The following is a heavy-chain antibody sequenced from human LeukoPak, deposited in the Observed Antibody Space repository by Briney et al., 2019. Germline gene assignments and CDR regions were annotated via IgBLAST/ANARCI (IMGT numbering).Heavy chain of an antibody. CDR1: GYTFTGYY. V-gene: IGHV1-2*02. CDR2: INPNSGGT. J-gene: IGHJ4*02. Sequence: RASVKVSCKASGYTFTGYYMHWVRQAPGQGLEWMGWINPNSGGTNYAQKFQGRVTMTRDTSISTAYMELSRLRSDDTAVYYCARLRLRTTGTTGVDYWGQGTLVTVSS. CDR3: ARLRLRTTGTTGVDY. D-gene: IGHD1-1*01.